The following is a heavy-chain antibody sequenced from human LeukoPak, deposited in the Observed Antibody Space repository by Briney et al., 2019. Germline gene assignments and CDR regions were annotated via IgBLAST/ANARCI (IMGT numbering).Heavy chain of an antibody. Sequence: SETLSLTCTVSGGSISSYYWSWIRQPSGKGLAWIGYIYYSGSTNYNPSPKSRVTISVDTSKNQFSLKLSPVTAADTAVYYCARVTLPAVRAAISHFDYWGQGTLVPVST. D-gene: IGHD2-2*01. V-gene: IGHV4-59*01. CDR1: GGSISSYY. CDR3: ARVTLPAVRAAISHFDY. CDR2: IYYSGST. J-gene: IGHJ4*02.